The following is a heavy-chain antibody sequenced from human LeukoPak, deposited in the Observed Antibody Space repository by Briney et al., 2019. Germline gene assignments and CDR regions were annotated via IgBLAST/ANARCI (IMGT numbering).Heavy chain of an antibody. J-gene: IGHJ1*01. CDR1: GFTVSTNY. D-gene: IGHD3-22*01. V-gene: IGHV3-7*01. Sequence: GSLRLSCAASGFTVSTNYMNWVRQAPGKGLEWVANIKQDGSEKYYVDSVKGRFTISRDNAKNSLYLQMSSLRADDTAVYYCARDRLLYYYDSGPTGHFQHWGQGTLVTV. CDR3: ARDRLLYYYDSGPTGHFQH. CDR2: IKQDGSEK.